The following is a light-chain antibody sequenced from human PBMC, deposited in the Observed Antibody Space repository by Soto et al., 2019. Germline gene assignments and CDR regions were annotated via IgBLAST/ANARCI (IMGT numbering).Light chain of an antibody. CDR2: WAS. V-gene: IGKV4-1*01. J-gene: IGKJ4*01. CDR3: QQYYSTPRT. Sequence: DIVMTQSPDSLDVSLGERATINCKSSQSVLYNSNNKNYLAWYQQKPGQPPKLLIYWASTRESGVPDRFSGSGSGTDFTLTISSLQAEDVAVYYCQQYYSTPRTFGGGTKVEIK. CDR1: QSVLYNSNNKNY.